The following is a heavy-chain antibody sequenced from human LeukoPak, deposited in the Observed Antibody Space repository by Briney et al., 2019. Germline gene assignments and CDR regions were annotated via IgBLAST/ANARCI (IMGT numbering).Heavy chain of an antibody. Sequence: PSETLSLTCTVSVGSISSYYWSWIRQPAGKGLEWIVRIYTSGNTNYNPSLKSLVTISADKSKNQFSLKLSSVTAADTAVYYCARVLVGANYYYYYMDVWGKGTTVTVSS. J-gene: IGHJ6*03. CDR2: IYTSGNT. V-gene: IGHV4-4*07. CDR1: VGSISSYY. CDR3: ARVLVGANYYYYYMDV. D-gene: IGHD1-26*01.